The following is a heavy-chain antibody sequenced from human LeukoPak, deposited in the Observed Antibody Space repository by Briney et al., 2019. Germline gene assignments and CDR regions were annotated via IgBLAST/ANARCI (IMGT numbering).Heavy chain of an antibody. D-gene: IGHD6-19*01. CDR3: ARGEGGSGWDYYYGMDV. CDR1: GYSFTSYW. CDR2: IYPGDSDT. Sequence: ESLKISCKGSGYSFTSYWIGWVRQMPGKGLEWMGIIYPGDSDTRYSPSFQGQVTISADKSISTAYLQWSSLKASDTAMYYCARGEGGSGWDYYYGMDVWGQGTTVTVSS. V-gene: IGHV5-51*01. J-gene: IGHJ6*02.